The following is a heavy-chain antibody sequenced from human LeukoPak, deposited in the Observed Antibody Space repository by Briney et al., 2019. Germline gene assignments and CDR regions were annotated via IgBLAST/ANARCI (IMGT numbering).Heavy chain of an antibody. D-gene: IGHD3-22*01. CDR1: GFTFSSYA. V-gene: IGHV3-30*04. CDR3: ARDSHYYDSSGYYRGYFDY. Sequence: GGSLRLSCAASGFTFSSYAMHWVRQAPGKGREWVAVISYDGSNKYYADSVKGRFTISRDNSKNTLYLQMNSLRAEDTAVYYCARDSHYYDSSGYYRGYFDYWGQGTLVTVSS. J-gene: IGHJ4*02. CDR2: ISYDGSNK.